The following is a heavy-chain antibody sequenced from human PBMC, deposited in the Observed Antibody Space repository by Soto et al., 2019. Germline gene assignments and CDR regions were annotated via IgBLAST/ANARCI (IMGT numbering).Heavy chain of an antibody. CDR2: IYYSGST. CDR1: AGSISSSSYY. CDR3: ARHPSYSSSWPTHPDYAMDA. V-gene: IGHV4-39*01. Sequence: ETLRHTWTVSAGSISSSSYYWGWIRQHPGKGLEWIGSIYYSGSTYYNPSLKSRVTISVDTSKNQFSLKLSSVTAEDTAVSYCARHPSYSSSWPTHPDYAMDARCQCSTVT. D-gene: IGHD6-13*01. J-gene: IGHJ6*02.